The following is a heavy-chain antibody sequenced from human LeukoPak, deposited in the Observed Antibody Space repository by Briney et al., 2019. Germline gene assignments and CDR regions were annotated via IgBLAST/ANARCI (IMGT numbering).Heavy chain of an antibody. J-gene: IGHJ5*02. CDR1: GGSISSYY. Sequence: SETLSLTCTVSGGSISSYYWSWIRQPPGKGLEWIGYIYYSGSTNYNPSLKSRVTISVDTSKNQFSLKLSSVTAADTAVYYCARGLPAPSFDPLGQGTLVTVSS. CDR3: ARGLPAPSFDP. CDR2: IYYSGST. D-gene: IGHD2-2*01. V-gene: IGHV4-59*01.